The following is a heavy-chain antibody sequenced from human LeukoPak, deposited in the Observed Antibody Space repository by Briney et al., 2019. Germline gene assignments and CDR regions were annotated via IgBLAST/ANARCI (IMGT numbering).Heavy chain of an antibody. Sequence: GRSLRLSCAASGFTFSSYAMYWVRQAPGKGLEWVAVISYDGSNKYYADSVKGRFTISRDNSKNTLYLQMNSLRAEDTAVYYCARSRGELRERFDYWGQGTPVTVSS. CDR1: GFTFSSYA. CDR3: ARSRGELRERFDY. J-gene: IGHJ4*02. CDR2: ISYDGSNK. V-gene: IGHV3-30*04. D-gene: IGHD1-26*01.